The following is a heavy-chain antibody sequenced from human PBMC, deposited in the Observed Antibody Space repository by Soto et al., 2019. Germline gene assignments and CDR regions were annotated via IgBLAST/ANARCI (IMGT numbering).Heavy chain of an antibody. CDR2: INTDNGDA. Sequence: ASVKVSCKASGYTFTSYSIHWVRQAPGQGLEWIGWINTDNGDAKYSQKFQGRVTVTRDTSATTAYMEVSSLRSEDTAVYYCARDQGYFVYWGRGTLFTVSS. J-gene: IGHJ4*03. V-gene: IGHV1-3*04. CDR1: GYTFTSYS. CDR3: ARDQGYFVY.